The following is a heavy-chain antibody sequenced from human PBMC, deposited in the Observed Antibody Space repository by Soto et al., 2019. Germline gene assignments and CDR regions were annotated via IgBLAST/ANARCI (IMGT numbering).Heavy chain of an antibody. V-gene: IGHV3-30*18. CDR1: GFTFSSYG. Sequence: TGGSLRLSCAASGFTFSSYGMHWVRQAPGKGLEWVAVISYDGSNKYYADSVKGRFTISRDNSKNTLYLQMNSLRAEDTAVYYCAKERAVAGSYHYYFDYWGQGTLVTVSS. D-gene: IGHD6-19*01. CDR3: AKERAVAGSYHYYFDY. J-gene: IGHJ4*02. CDR2: ISYDGSNK.